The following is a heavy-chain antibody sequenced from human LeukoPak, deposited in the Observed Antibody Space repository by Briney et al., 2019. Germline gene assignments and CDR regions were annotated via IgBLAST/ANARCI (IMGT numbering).Heavy chain of an antibody. D-gene: IGHD3-3*01. CDR3: ARALLTQTELYYEFYIMDA. J-gene: IGHJ6*02. V-gene: IGHV1-69*13. CDR2: IIPFFDSA. Sequence: ASVKVSCKASGGTPRKYAFNWVRQAPGQGLEWMGGIIPFFDSADYAQSFQGRVTITADESTNTADMKLSSLRPEDTAVYFCARALLTQTELYYEFYIMDAWGQGTMVTVSS. CDR1: GGTPRKYA.